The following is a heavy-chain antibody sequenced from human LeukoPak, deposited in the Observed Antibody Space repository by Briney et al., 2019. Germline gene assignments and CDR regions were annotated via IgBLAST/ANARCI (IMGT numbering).Heavy chain of an antibody. J-gene: IGHJ6*04. Sequence: PGGSLRLSCAASGSTFSSYEMNWVRQAPGKGLEWVSYISSSGSTIYYADSVKGRFTISRDNAKNSLYLQMNSLRAEDTAVYYCAREGRDIVVVPYYYGMDVWGKGTTVTVSS. CDR2: ISSSGSTI. CDR1: GSTFSSYE. D-gene: IGHD2-2*01. V-gene: IGHV3-48*03. CDR3: AREGRDIVVVPYYYGMDV.